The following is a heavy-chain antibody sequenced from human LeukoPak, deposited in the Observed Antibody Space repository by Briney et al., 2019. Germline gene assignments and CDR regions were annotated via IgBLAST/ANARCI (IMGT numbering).Heavy chain of an antibody. D-gene: IGHD1-1*01. J-gene: IGHJ5*02. CDR2: VFHSGST. CDR1: GGSISSYY. V-gene: IGHV4-59*08. CDR3: ARFGTRDNCCHPGVDT. Sequence: SETLSLTCTVSGGSISSYYWSWIRQPPGKGLEWIATVFHSGSTYYNPSLESRVTISMDTSKNQFSLRLISVTAADTALYYCARFGTRDNCCHPGVDTWGQGTPVTVSS.